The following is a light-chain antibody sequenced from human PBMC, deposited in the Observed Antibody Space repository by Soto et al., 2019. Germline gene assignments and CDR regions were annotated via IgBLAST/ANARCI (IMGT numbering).Light chain of an antibody. V-gene: IGKV3-20*01. CDR1: QSVSSSY. J-gene: IGKJ1*01. Sequence: EIVWTQSPGTLSLSPGERYTLSCMASQSVSSSYLGWYQQKPGQAPRLLIYGASSRATGIPDRFSGSGSGTDFTLTISRLEPEDFAVYYCQPYGSSPWTFGQGTKVEIK. CDR3: QPYGSSPWT. CDR2: GAS.